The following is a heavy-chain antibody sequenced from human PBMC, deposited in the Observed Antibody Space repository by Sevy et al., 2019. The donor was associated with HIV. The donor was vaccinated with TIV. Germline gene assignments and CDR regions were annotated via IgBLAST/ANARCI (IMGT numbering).Heavy chain of an antibody. Sequence: GGSLRLSCAASRFTFSDYYMSWIRQAPGKGLEWLSYISSSGSTIYYAHSVKGRFTISRDNAKNSLYLQMNSLRAEDTAVYYCAREMEGVPGRAFDIWGQGTMVTVSS. V-gene: IGHV3-11*01. J-gene: IGHJ3*02. D-gene: IGHD6-19*01. CDR3: AREMEGVPGRAFDI. CDR1: RFTFSDYY. CDR2: ISSSGSTI.